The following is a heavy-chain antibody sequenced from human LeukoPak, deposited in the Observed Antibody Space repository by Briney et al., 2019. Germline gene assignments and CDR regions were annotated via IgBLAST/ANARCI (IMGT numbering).Heavy chain of an antibody. Sequence: GGSLKLSCAASGFNLSSYAMRWVRQAPGRGLDWVSAISGSGGSTYYADSVKGRFTIARDNSKNTLYLQMNSLRAEDTAVYYCAKDHSDDYGDSNWGQGTLVTVSS. CDR3: AKDHSDDYGDSN. V-gene: IGHV3-23*01. D-gene: IGHD4-17*01. CDR2: ISGSGGST. J-gene: IGHJ4*02. CDR1: GFNLSSYA.